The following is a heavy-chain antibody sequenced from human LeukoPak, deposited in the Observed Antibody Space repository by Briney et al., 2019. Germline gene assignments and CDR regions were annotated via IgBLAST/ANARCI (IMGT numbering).Heavy chain of an antibody. D-gene: IGHD7-27*01. Sequence: ASVKVSCKASGYTLIDFFIHWVRQAPGQGLEWMGRINPNSGGTEYPPNFQGRVTMTRHTSISATYMELNRLTSDDTAVYYCARDLSSTSNWEFDYWGQGTLVTVSS. CDR2: INPNSGGT. CDR1: GYTLIDFF. J-gene: IGHJ4*02. CDR3: ARDLSSTSNWEFDY. V-gene: IGHV1-2*06.